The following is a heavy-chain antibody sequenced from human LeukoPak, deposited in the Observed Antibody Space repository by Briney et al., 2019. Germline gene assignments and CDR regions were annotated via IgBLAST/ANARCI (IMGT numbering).Heavy chain of an antibody. J-gene: IGHJ4*02. CDR3: ASGDSSGYYDY. D-gene: IGHD3-22*01. CDR2: IYTSAST. V-gene: IGHV4-61*02. CDR1: GGSISSGSYY. Sequence: SQTLSLTCTVSGGSISSGSYYWRWIRQPAGKGLEWIGRIYTSASTSYNPSLKSRVTISVDTSKNQFSLKLSSVTAADTAVYYCASGDSSGYYDYWGQGTLVTVSS.